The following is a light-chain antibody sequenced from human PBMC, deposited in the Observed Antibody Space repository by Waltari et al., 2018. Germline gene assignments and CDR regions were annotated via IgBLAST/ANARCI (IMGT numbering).Light chain of an antibody. J-gene: IGLJ1*01. CDR3: QSYDSSLIGYV. V-gene: IGLV1-40*01. Sequence: QSVLTQPPSVSGAPGQSVTISCTGTSSTLGGGYDAHRYKHVPGTAPKLLIFANTMRPSGVPDRFSASKSGASASLAISGLQAEDEADYYCQSYDSSLIGYVFGKGTKVTVL. CDR2: ANT. CDR1: SSTLGGGYD.